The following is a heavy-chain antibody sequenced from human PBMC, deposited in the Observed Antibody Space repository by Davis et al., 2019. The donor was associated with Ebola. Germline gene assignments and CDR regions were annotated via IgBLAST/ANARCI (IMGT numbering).Heavy chain of an antibody. V-gene: IGHV3-33*01. Sequence: GGSLRLSCAASGFTFSSYAMHWVRQAPGKGLEWVAVIWYDGSKKYYADSVKGRLTISRDNSKSTLFLEMNSLRAEDTAVYYCARAKRFLEWLLPFDYWGQGTLVTVSS. J-gene: IGHJ4*02. D-gene: IGHD3-3*01. CDR2: IWYDGSKK. CDR3: ARAKRFLEWLLPFDY. CDR1: GFTFSSYA.